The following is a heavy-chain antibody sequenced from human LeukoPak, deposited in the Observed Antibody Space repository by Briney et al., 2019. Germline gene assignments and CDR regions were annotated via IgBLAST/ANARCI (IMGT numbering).Heavy chain of an antibody. V-gene: IGHV4-34*01. J-gene: IGHJ4*02. D-gene: IGHD3-10*01. CDR3: ASSTGYYGSGSYFH. CDR1: GGSFSGYY. CDR2: INHSGST. Sequence: SETLSLTCAVYGGSFSGYYWSWIRQPPGKGLEWIGEINHSGSTNYNPSLKSRVTISVDTSKNQFSLKLSSVTAADTAVYYCASSTGYYGSGSYFHWGQGTLSPSPQ.